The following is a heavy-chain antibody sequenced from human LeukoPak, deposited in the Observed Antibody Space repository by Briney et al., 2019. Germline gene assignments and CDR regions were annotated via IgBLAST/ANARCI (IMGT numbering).Heavy chain of an antibody. CDR3: ARDLRVPATAIPGDY. D-gene: IGHD2-2*02. V-gene: IGHV3-30*04. J-gene: IGHJ4*02. Sequence: GGSLRLSCAASGFTFSSYAMHWVRQAPGKGLEWVAVISYGGSNKYYADSVKGRFTISRDNSKNTLYLQMNSLRAEDTAVYYCARDLRVPATAIPGDYWGQGTLVTVSS. CDR2: ISYGGSNK. CDR1: GFTFSSYA.